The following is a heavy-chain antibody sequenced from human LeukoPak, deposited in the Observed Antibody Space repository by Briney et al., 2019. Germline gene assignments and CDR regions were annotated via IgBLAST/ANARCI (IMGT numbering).Heavy chain of an antibody. J-gene: IGHJ4*02. Sequence: QPGGSLRLSCAASGFTFSSYWMSWVRQAPGKGLEWVSAISGSGGSTYYADSVKGRFTISRDNSKNTLYLQMNSLRAEDTAVYYCAKARDILTGYYNYWGQGTLVTVSS. D-gene: IGHD3-9*01. CDR1: GFTFSSYW. CDR2: ISGSGGST. V-gene: IGHV3-23*01. CDR3: AKARDILTGYYNY.